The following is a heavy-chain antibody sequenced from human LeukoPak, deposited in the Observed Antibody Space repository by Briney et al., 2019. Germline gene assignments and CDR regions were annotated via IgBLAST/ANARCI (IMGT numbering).Heavy chain of an antibody. CDR3: ARRGGAGLKYYCMDV. D-gene: IGHD3-16*01. Sequence: SETLSLTCTVSGGSISSSSYYWGWIRQPPGKGLEWIGSIYYSGSTYYNPSLKSRVTISVDTSKNQFSLKLSSVTAADTAVYYCARRGGAGLKYYCMDVWGKGTTVTVSS. J-gene: IGHJ6*03. CDR1: GGSISSSSYY. V-gene: IGHV4-39*01. CDR2: IYYSGST.